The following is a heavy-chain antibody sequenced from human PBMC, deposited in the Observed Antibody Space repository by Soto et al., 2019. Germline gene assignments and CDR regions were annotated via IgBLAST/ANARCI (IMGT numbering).Heavy chain of an antibody. V-gene: IGHV3-53*04. CDR1: GFTGSSNY. CDR2: IYSGGST. CDR3: AGQTSKYYFDY. J-gene: IGHJ4*02. Sequence: GGSLRLSCAASGFTGSSNYMSWVRQAPGKGLEWVSVIYSGGSTYYADSVKGRFTISRHNSKNTLYLQMNSLRAEDTAVYYCAGQTSKYYFDYWGQGTLVTVSS.